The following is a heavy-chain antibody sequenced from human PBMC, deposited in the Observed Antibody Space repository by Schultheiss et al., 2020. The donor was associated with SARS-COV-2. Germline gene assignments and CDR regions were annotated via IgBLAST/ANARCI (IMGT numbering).Heavy chain of an antibody. CDR3: AAGGGNYGASGVC. V-gene: IGHV1-2*02. D-gene: IGHD4-17*01. Sequence: ASVKVSCKASGYTFTGYYMHWVRQAPGQGLEWMGWINPNSGGTNYAQKFQGRVTITRDTSASTAYMELRSLRSDDTAVYYCAAGGGNYGASGVCWGQGTLVTVSS. CDR2: INPNSGGT. J-gene: IGHJ4*02. CDR1: GYTFTGYY.